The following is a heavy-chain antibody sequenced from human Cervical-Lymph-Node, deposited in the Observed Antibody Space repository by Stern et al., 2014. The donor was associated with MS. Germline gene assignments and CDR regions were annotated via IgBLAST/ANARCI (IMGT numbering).Heavy chain of an antibody. J-gene: IGHJ5*02. CDR2: IYYSRTT. CDR3: ARATDL. V-gene: IGHV4-59*01. CDR1: GASITSYY. Sequence: QVQLQESGPGLLRPSETLSLTCTVSGASITSYYWSWIRQPPGKGLEWIGYIYYSRTTNYNASLKGRVAISIDTSKTQFSLRLSSVTAADTAVYYCARATDLWGQGTLVTVSS.